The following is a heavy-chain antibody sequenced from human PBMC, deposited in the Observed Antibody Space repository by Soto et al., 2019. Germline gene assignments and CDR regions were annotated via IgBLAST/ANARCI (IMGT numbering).Heavy chain of an antibody. CDR2: IIPIFGTA. J-gene: IGHJ4*02. CDR3: ARDRARFSGTTPFDY. D-gene: IGHD1-7*01. V-gene: IGHV1-69*01. Sequence: QVQLVQSGAEVKKPGSSVKVSCKASGGTFSSYAISWVRQAPGQGLEWMGGIIPIFGTANYAQKFQGRVTITADESTSTAYMELSSLRSADTAVYYCARDRARFSGTTPFDYWGQGTLVTVSS. CDR1: GGTFSSYA.